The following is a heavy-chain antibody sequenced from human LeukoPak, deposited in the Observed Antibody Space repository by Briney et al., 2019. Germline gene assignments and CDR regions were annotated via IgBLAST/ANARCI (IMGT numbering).Heavy chain of an antibody. D-gene: IGHD1-14*01. CDR3: ARRPGN. V-gene: IGHV3-53*01. J-gene: IGHJ4*02. CDR2: IYSGGAI. CDR1: GFAVGRNY. Sequence: GGSLRLSRVASGFAVGRNYMSWVRQAPGKGLECVSLIYSGGAIRYADSVKGRFTISRDSSKNTLFLQMNNLTVEDTARYYCARRPGNWGQGILVTVSS.